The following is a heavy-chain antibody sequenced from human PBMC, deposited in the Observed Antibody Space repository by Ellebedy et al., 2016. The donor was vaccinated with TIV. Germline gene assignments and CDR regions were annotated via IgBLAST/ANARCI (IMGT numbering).Heavy chain of an antibody. CDR1: GFTFSSYS. J-gene: IGHJ4*02. CDR3: VRDGHSYNFNY. D-gene: IGHD4-23*01. Sequence: GGSLRLSCAASGFTFSSYSMNWVRQAPGKGLEWVSRIKGDGSDTRYADSVEGRFTISRDNAKNTLYLQMNNVRAEDTAVYYCVRDGHSYNFNYWGQGSLVAVSS. V-gene: IGHV3-74*01. CDR2: IKGDGSDT.